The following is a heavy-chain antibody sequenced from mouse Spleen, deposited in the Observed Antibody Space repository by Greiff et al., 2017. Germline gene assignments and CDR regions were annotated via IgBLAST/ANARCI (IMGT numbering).Heavy chain of an antibody. CDR1: GYTFTDYA. V-gene: IGHV1S137*01. Sequence: VKLMESGAELVRPGVSVKISCKGSGYTFTDYAMHWVKQSHAKSLEWIGVISTYYGDASYNQKFKGKATMTVDKSSSTAYMELARLTSEDSAIYYCAREGITGFAYWGQGTLVTVSA. CDR3: AREGITGFAY. D-gene: IGHD2-4*01. CDR2: ISTYYGDA. J-gene: IGHJ3*01.